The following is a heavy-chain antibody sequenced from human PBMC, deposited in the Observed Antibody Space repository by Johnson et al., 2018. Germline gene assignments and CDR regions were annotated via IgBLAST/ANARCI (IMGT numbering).Heavy chain of an antibody. Sequence: EVQLLESGGGLVQXGGSLRLXCAASGFTFSSYSLNWVRQAPGKGLEWVSYISSSSSTIYYADSVKGRFTIPRDNAKNSLYLQMNSLRAEDTAVYYCARDRESYYYDSSGYPYYMDVWGKGTTVTVSS. J-gene: IGHJ6*03. CDR3: ARDRESYYYDSSGYPYYMDV. D-gene: IGHD3-22*01. V-gene: IGHV3-48*01. CDR1: GFTFSSYS. CDR2: ISSSSSTI.